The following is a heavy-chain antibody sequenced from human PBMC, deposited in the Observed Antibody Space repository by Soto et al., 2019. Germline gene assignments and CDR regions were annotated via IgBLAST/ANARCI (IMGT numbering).Heavy chain of an antibody. CDR2: ISGSGGST. CDR1: GFTFSSYA. Sequence: EVQLLESGGGLVQPGGSLRLSCAASGFTFSSYAMRWVRQAPGKGLEWISAISGSGGSTYYADSVKGRFTISRDNSKHTLYLQMTSLRAEDTAVYYCARRGPGTYFDYWGQGTLVTVSS. J-gene: IGHJ4*02. V-gene: IGHV3-23*01. D-gene: IGHD6-13*01. CDR3: ARRGPGTYFDY.